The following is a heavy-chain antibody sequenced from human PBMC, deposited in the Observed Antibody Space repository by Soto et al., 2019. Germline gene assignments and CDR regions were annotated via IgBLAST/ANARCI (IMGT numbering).Heavy chain of an antibody. J-gene: IGHJ4*02. CDR3: AREVSVEWFGELGGMDY. D-gene: IGHD3-10*01. Sequence: ASVKVSCKASGYTFASYGISWVRQAPGQGLEWMGWINAGNGNTKYSQKFQGRVTITRDTSASTAYMELSSLRSEDTAVYYCAREVSVEWFGELGGMDYWGQGTLVTVSS. CDR1: GYTFASYG. CDR2: INAGNGNT. V-gene: IGHV1-3*01.